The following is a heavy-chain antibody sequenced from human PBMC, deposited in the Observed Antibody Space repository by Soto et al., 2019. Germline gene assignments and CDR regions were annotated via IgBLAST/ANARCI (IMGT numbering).Heavy chain of an antibody. CDR3: VRGRYGDY. V-gene: IGHV1-18*01. CDR1: GYGFTTYG. Sequence: QVHLVQSGAEVKKPGASVKVSCKGSGYGFTTYGITWVRQAPGQGLEWMAWISAHNGNTNYAQKLQGRVTVTRDTSTSTPYMELRSVRSDDTAVYYCVRGRYGDYWGKGALVTASS. CDR2: ISAHNGNT. J-gene: IGHJ4*02. D-gene: IGHD1-1*01.